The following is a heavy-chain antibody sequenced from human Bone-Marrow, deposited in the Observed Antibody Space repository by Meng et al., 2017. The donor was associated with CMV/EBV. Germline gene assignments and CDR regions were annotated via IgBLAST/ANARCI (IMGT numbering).Heavy chain of an antibody. CDR3: ARERRWSAYYY. D-gene: IGHD3-3*01. V-gene: IGHV2-5*01. J-gene: IGHJ4*02. CDR2: IYWNDEK. Sequence: SGPTLVKPTETLTLTCTYSGFSLRATEVGVGWIRQAPGKALEWLALIYWNDEKRYSPSLKRRLAISRGTSDNEVVLTLANMDPVDTATYFCARERRWSAYYYWGQGTLVTVAS. CDR1: GFSLRATEVG.